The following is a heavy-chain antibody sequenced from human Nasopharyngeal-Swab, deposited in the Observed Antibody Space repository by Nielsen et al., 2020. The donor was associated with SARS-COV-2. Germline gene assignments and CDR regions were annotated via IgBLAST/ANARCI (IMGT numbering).Heavy chain of an antibody. Sequence: ASVKVSCKASGYTFTNYDINWVRQATGQGLEWMGWMNANSGNIGYAQKFQGRVTMTRNTSISTAYMELSSLRSKDTAVYYCARGGSIAFDPWGQGTLVTVSS. D-gene: IGHD6-6*01. J-gene: IGHJ5*02. CDR2: MNANSGNI. CDR1: GYTFTNYD. CDR3: ARGGSIAFDP. V-gene: IGHV1-8*01.